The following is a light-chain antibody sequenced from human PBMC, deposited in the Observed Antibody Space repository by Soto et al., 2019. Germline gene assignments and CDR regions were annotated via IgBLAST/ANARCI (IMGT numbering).Light chain of an antibody. Sequence: IRITQSPSSVSASVGDRLIITFRASQAFSNLLAWYQQKPGKAPKLLIFDASSLERGVPSRFSGSGSGTEFTLTISSLQPDDFATYYCQQYNSYWPFGQGTKVDIK. CDR1: QAFSNL. V-gene: IGKV1-5*01. CDR3: QQYNSYWP. J-gene: IGKJ1*01. CDR2: DAS.